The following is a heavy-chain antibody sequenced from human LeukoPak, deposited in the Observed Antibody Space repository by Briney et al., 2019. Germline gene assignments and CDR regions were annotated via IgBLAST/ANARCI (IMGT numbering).Heavy chain of an antibody. CDR3: ARPTGYYGSGSYLDAFDI. Sequence: ASVKVSCKISGFGLSVLSIHWMRQAPGKGLEWVGGIRPETGEPIYAQKFQGRVTVTEDTSTDTACMELSSLRSEDTAVYYCARPTGYYGSGSYLDAFDIWGQGTMVTVSS. J-gene: IGHJ3*02. V-gene: IGHV1-24*01. CDR1: GFGLSVLS. CDR2: IRPETGEP. D-gene: IGHD3-10*01.